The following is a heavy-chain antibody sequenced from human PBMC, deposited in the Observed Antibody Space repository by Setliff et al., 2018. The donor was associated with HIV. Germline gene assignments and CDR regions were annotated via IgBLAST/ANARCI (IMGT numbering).Heavy chain of an antibody. J-gene: IGHJ6*02. V-gene: IGHV3-23*01. CDR3: AKPLTQWGVSPYHYAVDV. Sequence: GGSLRLSCAASGFALDNYCMTWVRQAPGKGLEWVSAIGGSTGSTYYADSVKGRFTISTDNSKNTLYLQMNSLRAEDTAVYYCAKPLTQWGVSPYHYAVDVWGQGTTVTVSS. CDR2: IGGSTGST. D-gene: IGHD1-26*01. CDR1: GFALDNYC.